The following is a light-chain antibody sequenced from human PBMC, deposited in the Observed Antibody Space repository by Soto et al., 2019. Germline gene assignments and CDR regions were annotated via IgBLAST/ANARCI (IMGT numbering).Light chain of an antibody. Sequence: EIVLTQSPGTLSLSPGDRATLSCRASQSVSTNYLAWYQQSLGQAPRLLIYGASIRATDIPDRFSGSGSGTDFTLTISRLEPEDFAVYYCQQYGSTPFTFGPGTKVDIK. CDR3: QQYGSTPFT. CDR2: GAS. J-gene: IGKJ3*01. V-gene: IGKV3-20*01. CDR1: QSVSTNY.